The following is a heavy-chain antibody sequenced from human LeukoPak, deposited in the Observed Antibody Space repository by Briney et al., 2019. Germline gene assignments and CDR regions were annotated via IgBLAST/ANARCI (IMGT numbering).Heavy chain of an antibody. CDR2: ISGSGIST. J-gene: IGHJ4*02. D-gene: IGHD1-26*01. Sequence: GGTLRLSCAASGFTFSNYGMSWVRQAPGKGLEWVSGISGSGISTYYADSVKGRITISRDNAKNSLYLQMNSLRAEDTAVYYCARRRDSGSLQHFDYWGQGTLVTVSS. V-gene: IGHV3-23*01. CDR3: ARRRDSGSLQHFDY. CDR1: GFTFSNYG.